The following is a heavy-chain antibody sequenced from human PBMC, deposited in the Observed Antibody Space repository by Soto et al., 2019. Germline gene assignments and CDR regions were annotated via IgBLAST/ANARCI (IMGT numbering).Heavy chain of an antibody. CDR3: ASGTMVPGVFGY. CDR2: IYYSGST. D-gene: IGHD3-10*01. J-gene: IGHJ4*02. V-gene: IGHV4-59*01. CDR1: GGSISSYY. Sequence: SETLSLTCTVSGGSISSYYWSWIRQPPGKGLEWIGYIYYSGSTNYNPSLKSRVTISVDTSKNQFSLKLSSVTAADTAVYYCASGTMVPGVFGYWGQGTLVTVSS.